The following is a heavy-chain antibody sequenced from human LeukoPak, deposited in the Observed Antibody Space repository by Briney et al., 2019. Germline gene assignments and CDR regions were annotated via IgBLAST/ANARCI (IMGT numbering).Heavy chain of an antibody. D-gene: IGHD2/OR15-2a*01. CDR3: ARDLWAAQDY. V-gene: IGHV3-7*01. CDR2: IKQDGSEK. J-gene: IGHJ4*02. CDR1: GLTFSSYW. Sequence: GGSLRLSCAASGLTFSSYWMSWVRQAPGRGLEWVANIKQDGSEKYYVDSVKGRFTISRDNAKNSLYLQMNSLRAEDTAVYYCARDLWAAQDYWGQGTLVTVSS.